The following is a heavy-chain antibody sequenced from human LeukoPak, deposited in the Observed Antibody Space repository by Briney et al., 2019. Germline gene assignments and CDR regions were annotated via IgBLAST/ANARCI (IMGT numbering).Heavy chain of an antibody. CDR2: INPNSGGT. CDR3: ARAMIVVVDAFDI. D-gene: IGHD3-22*01. CDR1: GYTFTGSY. V-gene: IGHV1-2*06. Sequence: GASVKVSCKASGYTFTGSYMHWVQQAPGQGLEWMGRINPNSGGTNYAQKFQGRVTMTRDTSISTAYMELSRLRSDDTAVYYCARAMIVVVDAFDIWGQGTMVTVSS. J-gene: IGHJ3*02.